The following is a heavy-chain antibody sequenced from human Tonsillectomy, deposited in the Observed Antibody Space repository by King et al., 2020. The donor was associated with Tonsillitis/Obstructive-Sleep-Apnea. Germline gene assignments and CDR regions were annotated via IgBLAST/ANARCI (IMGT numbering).Heavy chain of an antibody. J-gene: IGHJ6*02. Sequence: VQLVESGGGVVQPGRSLRLSCAASGFTFSSYGMHWVRQAPGKGLEWVAIISYHGSNKYYADSVKGRFTISIDNSKNTLYLQMNSLRPEDTAVYYCAKDLDSSPYYYGMDVWGQGTTVTVSS. D-gene: IGHD6-6*01. V-gene: IGHV3-30*18. CDR2: ISYHGSNK. CDR1: GFTFSSYG. CDR3: AKDLDSSPYYYGMDV.